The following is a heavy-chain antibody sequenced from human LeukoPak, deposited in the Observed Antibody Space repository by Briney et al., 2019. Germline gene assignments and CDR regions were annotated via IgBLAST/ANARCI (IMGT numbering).Heavy chain of an antibody. D-gene: IGHD6-6*01. CDR1: GYTFTNYG. J-gene: IGHJ6*03. V-gene: IGHV1-18*01. CDR3: ARLRPYYYSMDV. Sequence: ASVKVSCKASGYTFTNYGYSWVRQAPGQGLEWMGWISTYNGNTNYARNLQGRVTMTTDTSTSTAYMELRSLRSDDTAVYYCARLRPYYYSMDVWGKGTTVTISS. CDR2: ISTYNGNT.